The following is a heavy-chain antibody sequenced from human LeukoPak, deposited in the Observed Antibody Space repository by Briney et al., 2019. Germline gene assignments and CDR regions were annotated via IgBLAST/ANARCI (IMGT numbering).Heavy chain of an antibody. Sequence: GGSLRLSCAASGFTFSSYAMHWVRQAPGKGLEWVAVISYDGSNKYYADSVKGRFTISRDNSKNTLYLQMNSLRAEDTAVYYCASIAVAGTHDYWGQGTLVTVSS. CDR2: ISYDGSNK. CDR3: ASIAVAGTHDY. J-gene: IGHJ4*02. CDR1: GFTFSSYA. D-gene: IGHD6-19*01. V-gene: IGHV3-30*04.